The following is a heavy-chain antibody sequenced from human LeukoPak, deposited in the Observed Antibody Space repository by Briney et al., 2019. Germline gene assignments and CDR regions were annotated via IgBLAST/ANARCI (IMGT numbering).Heavy chain of an antibody. CDR3: ARGPLDTAMAYYFDY. CDR1: GYTFTSYG. D-gene: IGHD5-18*01. V-gene: IGHV1-18*01. J-gene: IGHJ4*02. Sequence: ASVKVSCKASGYTFTSYGISWVRQAPGQGLEWMGWISAYNGNTNYAQKLQGRVTMTTDTSTSAAYMELRSLRSDDTAVYYCARGPLDTAMAYYFDYWGQGTLVTVSS. CDR2: ISAYNGNT.